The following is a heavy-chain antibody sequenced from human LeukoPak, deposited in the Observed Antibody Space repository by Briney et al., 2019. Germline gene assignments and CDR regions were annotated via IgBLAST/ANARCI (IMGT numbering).Heavy chain of an antibody. CDR2: MNPNSGHT. V-gene: IGHV1-8*01. CDR3: ARVVGGDYVYYYYYYMDV. CDR1: GYTFTSYD. Sequence: ASVKVSCKASGYTFTSYDINWVRQATGQGLEWMGWMNPNSGHTGYAQKFQGRVTMTRNTSISTAYMELSSLRSEDTAVYYCARVVGGDYVYYYYYYMDVWGKGTTVTISS. D-gene: IGHD2-21*02. J-gene: IGHJ6*03.